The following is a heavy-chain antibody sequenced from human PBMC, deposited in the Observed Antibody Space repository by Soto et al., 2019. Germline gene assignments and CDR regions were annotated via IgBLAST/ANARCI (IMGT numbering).Heavy chain of an antibody. CDR1: GDSVSSNSAA. V-gene: IGHV6-1*01. D-gene: IGHD2-15*01. CDR3: ARVGVGPGYCSGGSCYTTVTTPVYYYYGMDV. Sequence: KQSQTLSLTCAISGDSVSSNSAAWNWIRQSPSRGLEWLGRTYYRSKWYNDYAVSVKSRITINPDTSKNQFSLQLNSVTPEDTAVYYCARVGVGPGYCSGGSCYTTVTTPVYYYYGMDVWGQGTTVTVSS. CDR2: TYYRSKWYN. J-gene: IGHJ6*02.